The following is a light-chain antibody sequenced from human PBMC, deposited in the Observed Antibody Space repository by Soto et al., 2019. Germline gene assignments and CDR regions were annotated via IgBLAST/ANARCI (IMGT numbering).Light chain of an antibody. CDR1: QSVSSN. Sequence: IVMTHSPATLSVSPWERATLSCRASQSVSSNLAWYQQKPGQAPRLLIYGASTRATGIPARFSGSGSGTEFTLTISSLQSEDFAVYYCQQYNNWPPRKFGQGTKVDIK. J-gene: IGKJ1*01. V-gene: IGKV3-15*01. CDR2: GAS. CDR3: QQYNNWPPRK.